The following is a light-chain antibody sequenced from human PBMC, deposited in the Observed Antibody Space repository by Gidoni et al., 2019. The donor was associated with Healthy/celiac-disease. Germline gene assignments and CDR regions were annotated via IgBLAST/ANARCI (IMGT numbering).Light chain of an antibody. CDR3: CSYAGSRRV. Sequence: QSALTQPASVSGSPGQSITISCTGTSSDVGSYNLVSWYQQHPGKAPKLMIYEGSKRPSGVSNRVSGSKSGNTASLTISGLQAEDEADYYCCSYAGSRRVFGTGTKVTVL. CDR1: SSDVGSYNL. CDR2: EGS. J-gene: IGLJ1*01. V-gene: IGLV2-23*01.